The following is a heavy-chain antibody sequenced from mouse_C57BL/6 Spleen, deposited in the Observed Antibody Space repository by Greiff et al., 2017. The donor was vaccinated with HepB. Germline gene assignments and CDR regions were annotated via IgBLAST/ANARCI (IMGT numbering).Heavy chain of an antibody. Sequence: EVKLQESGPGLVKPSQSLSLTCSVTGYSITSGYYWNWIRQFPGNKLEWMGYISYDGSNNYNPSLKNRISITRDTSKNQFFLKLNSVTTEDTATYYCAIYDGYTGFAYWGQGTLVTVSA. CDR1: GYSITSGYY. J-gene: IGHJ3*01. CDR2: ISYDGSN. V-gene: IGHV3-6*01. CDR3: AIYDGYTGFAY. D-gene: IGHD2-3*01.